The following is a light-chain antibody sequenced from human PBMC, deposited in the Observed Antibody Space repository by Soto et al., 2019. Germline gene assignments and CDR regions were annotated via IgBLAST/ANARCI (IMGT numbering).Light chain of an antibody. CDR2: DVS. CDR1: SSDVGGYNY. Sequence: QSVLTQPASVSGSPGQSITISCTGTSSDVGGYNYVSWYQQHPGKAHKLMIYDVSNRPSGVSNRFSGSKSGNTASLTISGLQAEDEADYYCNSYTSSSTYVFGTGTKVTV. V-gene: IGLV2-14*01. CDR3: NSYTSSSTYV. J-gene: IGLJ1*01.